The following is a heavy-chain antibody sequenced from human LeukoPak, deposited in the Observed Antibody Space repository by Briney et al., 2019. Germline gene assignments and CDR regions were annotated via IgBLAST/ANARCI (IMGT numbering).Heavy chain of an antibody. D-gene: IGHD3-9*01. Sequence: SVKVSCKASGGTFSSYAISWVRQAPGQGLEWMGGIIPIFGTANYAQKFQGRVTITTDESTSTAYMELSSLRSEDTAVYYRAREDDILTGDYRLDYWGQGTLVTVSS. V-gene: IGHV1-69*05. CDR1: GGTFSSYA. J-gene: IGHJ4*02. CDR2: IIPIFGTA. CDR3: AREDDILTGDYRLDY.